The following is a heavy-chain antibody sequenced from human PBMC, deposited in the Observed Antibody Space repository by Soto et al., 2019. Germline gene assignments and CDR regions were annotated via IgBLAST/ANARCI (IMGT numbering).Heavy chain of an antibody. D-gene: IGHD3-3*01. CDR1: GYSFTSYD. Sequence: VKVSCKASGYSFTSYDINWVLQATVQGLEWMGWMNPNIGNTGYAQKFQGRVTMTRNTSISTAYMELSSLRSEDTAVYYCARVQPAKDFGSAYYTESVGGMEFWGQGTTVTVSS. CDR3: ARVQPAKDFGSAYYTESVGGMEF. J-gene: IGHJ6*01. V-gene: IGHV1-8*01. CDR2: MNPNIGNT.